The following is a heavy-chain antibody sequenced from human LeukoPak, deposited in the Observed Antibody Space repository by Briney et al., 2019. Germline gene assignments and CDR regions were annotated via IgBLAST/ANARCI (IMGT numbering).Heavy chain of an antibody. CDR3: ARGGMSYYMDV. CDR2: IYYSGST. Sequence: SETLSLTCTVSGGSISSYYWSWIRQPPGKGLEWIGYIYYSGSTNYNPSLKSRVTISVDTSKNQFSLKLSSVTAADTAVYYCARGGMSYYMDVWGKGTTVTISS. J-gene: IGHJ6*03. D-gene: IGHD6-25*01. CDR1: GGSISSYY. V-gene: IGHV4-59*01.